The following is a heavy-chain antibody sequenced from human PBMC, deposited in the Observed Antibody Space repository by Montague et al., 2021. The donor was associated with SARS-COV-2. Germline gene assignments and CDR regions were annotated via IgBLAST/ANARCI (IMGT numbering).Heavy chain of an antibody. CDR1: SGSLSKNY. D-gene: IGHD2/OR15-2a*01. Sequence: SETLSLTCTVSSGSLSKNYWSWIRQSPDKGLEWIGYMYETGNMIYNPSLRSRVSISADTSKSQFSLRLTSVTAADSARYYCARNMAYWGQGVLVTV. CDR2: MYETGNM. CDR3: ARNMAY. J-gene: IGHJ4*02. V-gene: IGHV4-4*09.